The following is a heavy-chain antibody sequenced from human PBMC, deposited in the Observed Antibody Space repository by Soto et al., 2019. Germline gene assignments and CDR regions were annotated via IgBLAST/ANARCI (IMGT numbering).Heavy chain of an antibody. CDR3: ARERGDAFDI. Sequence: GGSLRLSCAASRFTFSDYGMHWVRQAPGKGLEWVARIWYDGSNKYYTDSVKGRLTISRDNSKNTVYLQMNSLRAEDTAVYYCARERGDAFDIWGQGTMVTVSS. J-gene: IGHJ3*02. D-gene: IGHD3-10*01. CDR2: IWYDGSNK. V-gene: IGHV3-33*01. CDR1: RFTFSDYG.